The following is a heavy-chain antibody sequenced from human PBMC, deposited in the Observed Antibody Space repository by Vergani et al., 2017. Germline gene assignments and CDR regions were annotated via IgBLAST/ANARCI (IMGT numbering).Heavy chain of an antibody. CDR1: GFTFSDYY. CDR2: ISSSGSTI. D-gene: IGHD2-15*01. CDR3: AKDLNWGYCSGGSCFFGDY. V-gene: IGHV3-11*04. Sequence: VQLLESGGGLVQPGGSLRLSCAASGFTFSDYYMSWIRQAPGKGLEWVSYISSSGSTIYYADSVKGRFTISRDNAKNSLYLQMNSLRAEDTAVYYCAKDLNWGYCSGGSCFFGDYWGQGTLVTVSS. J-gene: IGHJ4*02.